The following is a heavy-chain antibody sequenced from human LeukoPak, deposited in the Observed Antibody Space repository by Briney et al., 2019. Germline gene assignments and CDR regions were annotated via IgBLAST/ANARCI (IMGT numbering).Heavy chain of an antibody. J-gene: IGHJ4*01. CDR2: IYYSGST. D-gene: IGHD5-18*01. CDR3: ARHYQKGYSYGYIDD. CDR1: GGSISSSTYY. Sequence: SETLSLTCTVSGGSISSSTYYWGWIRQPPGKGLEWIGTIYYSGSTFYNPSLKSRLTISVDTSKNQFSLKLSSVTAADTAMYYCARHYQKGYSYGYIDDWGEGTLVTVSS. V-gene: IGHV4-39*01.